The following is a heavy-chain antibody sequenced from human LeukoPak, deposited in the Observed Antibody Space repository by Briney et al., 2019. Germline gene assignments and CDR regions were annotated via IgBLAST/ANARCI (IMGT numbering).Heavy chain of an antibody. CDR2: IIPIFGTA. CDR1: GGTFSSYA. V-gene: IGHV1-69*13. Sequence: GASVKVSCKASGGTFSSYAISWVRQAPGRGLEWMGGIIPIFGTANYAQKFQGRVTITADESTSTAYMELSSLRSEDTAVYYCARALTGGYCSSTSCYRGGFDYWGQGTLVTVSS. CDR3: ARALTGGYCSSTSCYRGGFDY. D-gene: IGHD2-2*01. J-gene: IGHJ4*02.